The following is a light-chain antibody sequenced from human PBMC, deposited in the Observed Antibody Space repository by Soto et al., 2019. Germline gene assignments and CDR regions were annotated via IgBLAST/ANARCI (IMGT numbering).Light chain of an antibody. V-gene: IGKV3-20*01. Sequence: EIVLTQSPGTLSLSPGERATLSCRASQTLSSNYLAWYQQKPGQGPRLLIYGASSRATGIPDRFSGSGSGTDFSLTISRLEPEDFAVYYCQEYGSNFGGGTKVDIK. CDR3: QEYGSN. J-gene: IGKJ4*01. CDR2: GAS. CDR1: QTLSSNY.